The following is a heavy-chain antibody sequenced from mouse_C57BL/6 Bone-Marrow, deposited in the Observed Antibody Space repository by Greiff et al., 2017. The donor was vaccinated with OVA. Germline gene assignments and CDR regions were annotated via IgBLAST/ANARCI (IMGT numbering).Heavy chain of an antibody. CDR3: TGWLPSY. CDR2: IRLKSDNYAT. D-gene: IGHD2-2*01. V-gene: IGHV6-3*01. CDR1: GFTFSNYW. Sequence: EVKLMESGGGLVQPGGSMKLSCVASGFTFSNYWMNWVRQSPEKGLEWVAQIRLKSDNYATHYAESVKGRFTISRDDSKSSVYLQMNNVRAEDTGIYYCTGWLPSYWGQGTLVTVSA. J-gene: IGHJ3*01.